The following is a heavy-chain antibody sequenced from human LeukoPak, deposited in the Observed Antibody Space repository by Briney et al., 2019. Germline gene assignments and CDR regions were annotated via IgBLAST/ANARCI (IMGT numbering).Heavy chain of an antibody. CDR3: ARSYSSSGFYYYGMDV. J-gene: IGHJ6*02. V-gene: IGHV4-59*01. Sequence: SETLSLTCTVSGGSISTYYWSWIRRPPGKGLEWIGYIYYSGSTNYSPSLRGRVTISLDTSKNQFSLKLSSVTAADTAVYYCARSYSSSGFYYYGMDVWGQGTTVTVSS. D-gene: IGHD6-6*01. CDR2: IYYSGST. CDR1: GGSISTYY.